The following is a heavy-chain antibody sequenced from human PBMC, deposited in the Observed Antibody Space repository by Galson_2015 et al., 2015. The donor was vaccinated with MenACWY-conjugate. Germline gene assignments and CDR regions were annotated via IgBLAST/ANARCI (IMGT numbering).Heavy chain of an antibody. J-gene: IGHJ6*04. CDR2: ISSGSVHT. V-gene: IGHV3-21*06. CDR3: VASGWSILAGRPSFLDV. CDR1: GFSFRNYG. Sequence: SLRLSCAGSGFSFRNYGINWIRQAPGKGLEWVSTISSGSVHTYSRVSVEGRFNISRDHAKNLVFSKMSNLRVEDTAVYYCVASGWSILAGRPSFLDVWGKGTTVIVSS. D-gene: IGHD6-19*01.